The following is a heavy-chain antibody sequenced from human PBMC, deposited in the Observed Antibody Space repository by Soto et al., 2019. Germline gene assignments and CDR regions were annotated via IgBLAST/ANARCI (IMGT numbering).Heavy chain of an antibody. Sequence: QVQLVQSGAEVQKPGSSVKVSCKASGGTFSSYAISWVRQAPGQGLEWMGGIIPIFGTANYAQKLQGRVTITADESTSTAYMELSSLRSDDTAVSYCARDPHSDILTGYHPYYYYGMDVCCHGTTVTVSS. D-gene: IGHD3-9*01. CDR1: GGTFSSYA. CDR3: ARDPHSDILTGYHPYYYYGMDV. V-gene: IGHV1-69*01. CDR2: IIPIFGTA. J-gene: IGHJ6*02.